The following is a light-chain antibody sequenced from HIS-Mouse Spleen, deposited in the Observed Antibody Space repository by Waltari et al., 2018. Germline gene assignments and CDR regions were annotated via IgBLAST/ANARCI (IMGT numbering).Light chain of an antibody. J-gene: IGKJ2*01. Sequence: EIVMTQSPATLSVSPGERATLSCRASHSVSSNLAWSQQKPGQAPRLLIYGASTRATGIPARFSGSGSGTEFTLTISSMQSEDFAVYYCQQYNNWPLLPPSGYTFGQGTKLEIK. CDR2: GAS. CDR3: QQYNNWPLLPPSGYT. V-gene: IGKV3-15*01. CDR1: HSVSSN.